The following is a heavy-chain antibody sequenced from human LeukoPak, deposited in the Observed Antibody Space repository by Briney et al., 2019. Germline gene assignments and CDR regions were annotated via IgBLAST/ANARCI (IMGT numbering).Heavy chain of an antibody. CDR2: IYYSGST. J-gene: IGHJ5*02. CDR3: ARGGFGELSWFDP. CDR1: GGSISSYY. D-gene: IGHD3-10*01. Sequence: SETLSLTCTVSGGSISSYYWSWIRQPPGQGLEWIGYIYYSGSTNYNPSLKSRVTISVDTSKNQFSLKLGSVTAADTAVYYCARGGFGELSWFDPWGQGTLVTVSS. V-gene: IGHV4-59*01.